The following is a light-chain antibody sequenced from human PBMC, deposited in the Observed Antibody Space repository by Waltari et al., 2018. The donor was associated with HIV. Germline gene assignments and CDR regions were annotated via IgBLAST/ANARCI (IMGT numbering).Light chain of an antibody. CDR1: ELGDKY. V-gene: IGLV3-1*01. Sequence: SYEVTQPPSVAVSPGQTDSITCSGYELGDKYTCWYQQKPGQSPLLVIYHDDKRPSGIPARFSASSSGHTATLTISGTLPMDEADYYCQAWGSTTSGVFGRGTKLTVL. CDR2: HDD. J-gene: IGLJ2*01. CDR3: QAWGSTTSGV.